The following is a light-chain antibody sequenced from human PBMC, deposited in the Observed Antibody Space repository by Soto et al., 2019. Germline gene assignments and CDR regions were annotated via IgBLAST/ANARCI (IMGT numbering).Light chain of an antibody. CDR3: QQYNSYSEA. V-gene: IGKV3-20*01. J-gene: IGKJ1*01. CDR1: QSVRSNY. Sequence: EIVLTQSPGTLSLSPGERATLSCRASQSVRSNYLAWYQQKPGQAPRLLIYGASSRATGIPDRFSGSGSGPDFTLTISSLKHDDFATYYCQQYNSYSEAFGQGTKVDIK. CDR2: GAS.